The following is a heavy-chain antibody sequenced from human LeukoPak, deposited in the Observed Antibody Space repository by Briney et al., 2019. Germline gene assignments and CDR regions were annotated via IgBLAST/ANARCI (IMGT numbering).Heavy chain of an antibody. Sequence: GGSLRLSCAASGFTFSGYGMHWVRQAPGKGLDWVAVISHDGSNKYYADSVKGRFTISRDNSKKTLYLQMNSLRAEDTAVYYCAKDRGIAAAGVVAYFDYWGQGTLVTVSS. J-gene: IGHJ4*02. CDR3: AKDRGIAAAGVVAYFDY. CDR2: ISHDGSNK. V-gene: IGHV3-30*18. CDR1: GFTFSGYG. D-gene: IGHD6-13*01.